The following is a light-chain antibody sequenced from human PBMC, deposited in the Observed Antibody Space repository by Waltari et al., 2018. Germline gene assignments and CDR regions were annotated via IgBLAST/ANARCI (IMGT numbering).Light chain of an antibody. Sequence: EIVLTQSPAPLSLSPGERATLSCRASQSVSSHLAWYQQKPGPAPRLLIFDASNRATGIPARFSGSGSGTDFTLSITSLEPEDFAIYYCQQRTNWPLITFGPGTRLEIK. CDR2: DAS. V-gene: IGKV3-11*01. CDR1: QSVSSH. J-gene: IGKJ5*01. CDR3: QQRTNWPLIT.